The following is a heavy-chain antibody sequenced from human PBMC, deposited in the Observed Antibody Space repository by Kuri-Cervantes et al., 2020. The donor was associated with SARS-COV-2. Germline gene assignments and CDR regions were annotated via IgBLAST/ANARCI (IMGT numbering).Heavy chain of an antibody. CDR1: GFTFSAYT. CDR3: TRDSCSSTSCYFIDY. CDR2: ITRSSVYI. D-gene: IGHD2-2*01. V-gene: IGHV3-21*01. J-gene: IGHJ4*02. Sequence: GGSLRLSCVASGFTFSAYTLNWVRQAPGKGLEWVSSITRSSVYISYADSLKGRFTISRDNAKNSLYLQMNSLRAEDTAVYYCTRDSCSSTSCYFIDYWGQGTLVTVSS.